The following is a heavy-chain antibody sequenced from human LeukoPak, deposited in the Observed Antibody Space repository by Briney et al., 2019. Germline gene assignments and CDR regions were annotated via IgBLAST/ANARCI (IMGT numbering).Heavy chain of an antibody. J-gene: IGHJ4*02. CDR3: SRDPRNNDY. V-gene: IGHV3-11*01. CDR1: GFTFSDSY. Sequence: GGSLRLSCAASGFTFSDSYMTWIRQAPGKGLELLSYISGSASDVNYIDSVRGRFTIARDNAKNSLYLHMNSLTVEDTAVYYCSRDPRNNDYWGQGTLVTVSS. CDR2: ISGSASDV.